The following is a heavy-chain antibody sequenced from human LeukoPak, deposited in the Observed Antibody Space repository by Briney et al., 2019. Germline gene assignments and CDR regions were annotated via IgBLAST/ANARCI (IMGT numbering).Heavy chain of an antibody. Sequence: GGSLRLSCAASGFTSSSYSMNWVRQAPGKGLEWVSYISSSSSTIYYADSVKGRFTISRDNAKNSLYLQMNSLRAEDTAVYYCARLQVVPAAILNWFYPWGQGTLVTVSS. CDR3: ARLQVVPAAILNWFYP. CDR1: GFTSSSYS. CDR2: ISSSSSTI. J-gene: IGHJ5*02. D-gene: IGHD2-2*01. V-gene: IGHV3-48*01.